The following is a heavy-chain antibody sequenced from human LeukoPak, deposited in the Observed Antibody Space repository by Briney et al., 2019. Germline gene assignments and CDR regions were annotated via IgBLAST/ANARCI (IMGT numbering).Heavy chain of an antibody. CDR3: ARDAPQVPAAGVLAS. CDR2: MYSGGDT. V-gene: IGHV3-53*01. CDR1: GFTVSDNY. D-gene: IGHD6-13*01. Sequence: PGGSLRLSCAASGFTVSDNYMSWVRQAPGKGLEWVSAMYSGGDTYYADSVEGRFTFSRDISKNTLYLQMNGLRTEDTAMYYCARDAPQVPAAGVLASWGQGTLVTVSS. J-gene: IGHJ5*02.